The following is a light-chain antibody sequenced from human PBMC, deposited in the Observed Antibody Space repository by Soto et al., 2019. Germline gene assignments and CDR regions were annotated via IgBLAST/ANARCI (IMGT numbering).Light chain of an antibody. CDR1: QSISRW. V-gene: IGKV1-5*01. Sequence: DIQTTQSPSAMSESVVDRVTITCRASQSISRWLAWYQQKPGKVPKALIYDASTLRSGVPSRFSGGGSGTEFTLTISSLQPDDFATYYCKQYNTYSTVGKGTRLEIK. J-gene: IGKJ5*01. CDR3: KQYNTYST. CDR2: DAS.